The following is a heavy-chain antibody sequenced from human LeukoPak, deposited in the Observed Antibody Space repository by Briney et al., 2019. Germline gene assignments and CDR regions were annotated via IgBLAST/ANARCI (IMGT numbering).Heavy chain of an antibody. D-gene: IGHD3-22*01. J-gene: IGHJ3*02. CDR1: GGSISSYY. CDR2: IYYSGST. Sequence: SETLSLTCTVSGGSISSYYWSWIRQPPGKGLEWIGYIYYSGSTNYNPSLKSRVTISVDTSKNQFSLKLSSVTAADTAVYYCARAEYYYDSSGYLWDRPYAFDIWGQGTMVTVSS. V-gene: IGHV4-59*08. CDR3: ARAEYYYDSSGYLWDRPYAFDI.